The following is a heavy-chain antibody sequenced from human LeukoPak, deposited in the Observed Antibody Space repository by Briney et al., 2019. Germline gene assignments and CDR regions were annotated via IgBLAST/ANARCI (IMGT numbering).Heavy chain of an antibody. D-gene: IGHD3-10*01. J-gene: IGHJ4*02. CDR3: ARDASNYYGSGSPDY. CDR1: GFTFSSYS. CDR2: ISSSSSYI. Sequence: GGSLRLSCAASGFTFSSYSMNWVRQAPGKGLGWVSSISSSSSYIYYADSVKGRFTISRDNAKNSLYLQMNSLRAEDTAVYYCARDASNYYGSGSPDYWGQGPLVTVSS. V-gene: IGHV3-21*01.